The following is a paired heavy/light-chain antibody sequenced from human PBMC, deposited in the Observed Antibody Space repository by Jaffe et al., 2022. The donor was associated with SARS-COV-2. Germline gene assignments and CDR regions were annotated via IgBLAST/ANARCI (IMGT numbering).Light chain of an antibody. CDR1: SSDVGTYNL. CDR2: EGT. J-gene: IGLJ3*02. CDR3: CSYAGRSTWV. Sequence: QSALTQPASVSGSPGQSITISCTGTSSDVGTYNLVSWYQHHPGKAPKLMIYEGTKRPSGVSNRFSGSKSDNTASLTISGLQAEDEADYYCCSYAGRSTWVFGGGTKLTVL. V-gene: IGLV2-23*01.
Heavy chain of an antibody. CDR1: GFTFSSYA. Sequence: EVQLVESGGGLVQWGGSLRLSCAASGFTFSSYAMNWVRQAPGKGLEWVSYIGTGSGAINYADSVKGRFTISRDNAKNSLYLQMTSLRDEDTALYYCARDWGAPDGFDIWGQGTMVIVSS. CDR3: ARDWGAPDGFDI. CDR2: IGTGSGAI. J-gene: IGHJ3*02. D-gene: IGHD3-16*01. V-gene: IGHV3-48*02.